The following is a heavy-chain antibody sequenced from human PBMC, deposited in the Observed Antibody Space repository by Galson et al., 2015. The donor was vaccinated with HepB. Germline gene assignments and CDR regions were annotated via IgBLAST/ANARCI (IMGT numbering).Heavy chain of an antibody. J-gene: IGHJ4*02. CDR3: VRSRRDGYNLDDY. CDR1: GFIFSDYY. V-gene: IGHV3-72*01. CDR2: IRNRANSHTT. D-gene: IGHD5-24*01. Sequence: SLRLSCAASGFIFSDYYMDWVRQAPGKGLEWAGRIRNRANSHTTEYAASVKGRFRISRDDSKNSLYLQMNSLKTEDTAVYYCVRSRRDGYNLDDYWGQGTLVTVSS.